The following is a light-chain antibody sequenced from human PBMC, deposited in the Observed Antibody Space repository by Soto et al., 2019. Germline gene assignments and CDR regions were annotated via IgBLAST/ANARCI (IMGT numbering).Light chain of an antibody. Sequence: QSVLTQPRSVSGSPGQSVTISCTGTSSDVGGYNYVSWYQHQPGKAPKLMIYDVTKRPSGVRDRFSASKSGNTASLTISGLQAEDEADYYCCSYAGSYTYVFGTGTKVTVL. CDR1: SSDVGGYNY. J-gene: IGLJ1*01. CDR2: DVT. V-gene: IGLV2-11*01. CDR3: CSYAGSYTYV.